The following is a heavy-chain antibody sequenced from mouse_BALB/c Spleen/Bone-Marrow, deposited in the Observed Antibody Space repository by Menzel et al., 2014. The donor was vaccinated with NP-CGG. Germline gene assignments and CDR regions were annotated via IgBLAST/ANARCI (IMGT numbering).Heavy chain of an antibody. CDR2: IWSGGSA. J-gene: IGHJ4*01. V-gene: IGHV2-2*02. CDR1: GFSLXSYG. CDR3: ARNSHYYGYYYAMDY. Sequence: VKLVESGPGLVQPSQSLSITCTVSGFSLXSYGVHWVCQSPGKGLEWLGVIWSGGSADYNAAFISRLSISKDNSKSXVFFKMNSLQANDTAIYYCARNSHYYGYYYAMDYWGQGTSVTVSS. D-gene: IGHD1-2*01.